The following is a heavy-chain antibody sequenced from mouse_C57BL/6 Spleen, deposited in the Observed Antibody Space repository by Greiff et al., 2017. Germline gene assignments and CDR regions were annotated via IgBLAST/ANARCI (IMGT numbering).Heavy chain of an antibody. CDR3: ARRRYSNYGGAMDY. V-gene: IGHV1-50*01. CDR1: GYTFTSYW. CDR2: IDPSDSYT. J-gene: IGHJ4*01. D-gene: IGHD2-5*01. Sequence: QVQLQQPGAELVKPGASVKLSCKASGYTFTSYWMQWVKQRPGQGLEWIGEIDPSDSYTNYNQKFKGKATLTVDTSSSTAYVQLSSLTSEDSAVYYCARRRYSNYGGAMDYWGQGTSVTVSS.